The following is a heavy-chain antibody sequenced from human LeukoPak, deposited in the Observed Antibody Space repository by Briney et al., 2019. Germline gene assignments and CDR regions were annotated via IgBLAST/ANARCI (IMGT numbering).Heavy chain of an antibody. CDR1: GYSFTSYW. V-gene: IGHV5-51*01. D-gene: IGHD2-2*02. Sequence: GESLKISCKGSGYSFTSYWIGWVRQMPGKGLEWMGIIYPGDSDTRYSPSFQGQVTISADKSISTAYLQWSSLKASDTAMYYCARGYCSSTSCYNFDYWGQGTLVTVSS. CDR3: ARGYCSSTSCYNFDY. CDR2: IYPGDSDT. J-gene: IGHJ4*02.